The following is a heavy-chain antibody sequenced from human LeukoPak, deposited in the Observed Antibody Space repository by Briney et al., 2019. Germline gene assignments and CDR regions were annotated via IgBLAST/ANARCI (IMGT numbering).Heavy chain of an antibody. J-gene: IGHJ4*02. CDR2: IYYSGST. Sequence: SETLSLTCTVSGGSISSGGYYWSWIRQHPGKGLEWIGYIYYSGSTYYNPSLKSRVTISVDTSKNQFSLKLSSVTAADTAAYYCARVDYYDSSGYYSGPLGYWGQGTLVTVSS. CDR3: ARVDYYDSSGYYSGPLGY. D-gene: IGHD3-22*01. CDR1: GGSISSGGYY. V-gene: IGHV4-31*03.